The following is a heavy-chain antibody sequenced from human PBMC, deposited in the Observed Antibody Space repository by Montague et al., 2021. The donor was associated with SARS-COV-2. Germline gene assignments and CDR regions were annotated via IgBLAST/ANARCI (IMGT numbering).Heavy chain of an antibody. CDR3: SRGDFGVVIIPYYYYYMDV. V-gene: IGHV4-39*01. J-gene: IGHJ6*03. CDR2: IHYSGST. Sequence: SETLSLTCTVSGGSISSSSYYWGWIRQPPGKGLEWIGSIHYSGSTYYKPSPKSRVTISVDTSKNQFSLKLNSVTAADTAVYFCSRGDFGVVIIPYYYYYMDVWGKGTTVTVSS. CDR1: GGSISSSSYY. D-gene: IGHD3-3*01.